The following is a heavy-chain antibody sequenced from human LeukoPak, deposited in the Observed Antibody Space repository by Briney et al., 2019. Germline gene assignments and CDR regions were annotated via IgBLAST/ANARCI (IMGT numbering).Heavy chain of an antibody. J-gene: IGHJ4*02. CDR1: GFTFSSYA. D-gene: IGHD6-6*01. CDR2: ISYDGSNK. Sequence: QPGRSLRLSCAASGFTFSSYAMHWVRQAPGKGLEWVAVISYDGSNKYYADSVKGRFTISRDNSKNTLYLQMNSLRAEDTAVYYCARTEYSSSSGHFDYWGQGTLVTVSS. V-gene: IGHV3-30-3*01. CDR3: ARTEYSSSSGHFDY.